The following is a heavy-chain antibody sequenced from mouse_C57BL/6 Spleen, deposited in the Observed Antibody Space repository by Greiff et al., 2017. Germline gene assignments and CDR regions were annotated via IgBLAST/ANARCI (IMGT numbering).Heavy chain of an antibody. J-gene: IGHJ3*01. V-gene: IGHV1-55*01. CDR3: ARERDYYDYAWFAY. CDR1: GYTFTSYW. CDR2: IYPGSGST. Sequence: QVQLQQPGAELVKPGASVKMSCKASGYTFTSYWITWVKQRPGQGLEWIGDIYPGSGSTNYNEKFKSKATLTVDTSSSTAYMQLSSLTSEDSAVYYCARERDYYDYAWFAYWGQGTLVTVSA. D-gene: IGHD2-4*01.